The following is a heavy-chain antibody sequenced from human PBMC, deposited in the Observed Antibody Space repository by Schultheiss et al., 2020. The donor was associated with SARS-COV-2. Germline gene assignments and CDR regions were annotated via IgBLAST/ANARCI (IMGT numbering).Heavy chain of an antibody. J-gene: IGHJ3*02. D-gene: IGHD3-22*01. CDR3: AREYYYDSSGYYPVTAFDI. Sequence: GGSLRLSCAASGFTFSSYAMHWVRQAPGKGLEWVAVISYDGSNKYYADSVKGRFTISRDNSKNTLYLQMNSLRAEDTAVYYCAREYYYDSSGYYPVTAFDIWGQGTMVTVSS. V-gene: IGHV3-30-3*01. CDR2: ISYDGSNK. CDR1: GFTFSSYA.